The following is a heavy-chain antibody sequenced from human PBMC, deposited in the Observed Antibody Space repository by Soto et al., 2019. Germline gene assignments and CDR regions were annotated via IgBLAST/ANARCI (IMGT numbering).Heavy chain of an antibody. Sequence: EVQLVESGGGLVQPGGSLRLSCAASGFTFSSYWMSWVRQAPGKGLEWVANIKQDGSEKYYVDSVKGRFTISRDNAKNSLYLQMNSLRAEDTAVYYCARDRAGIAAWGSYYGMDVWGQGTTVTVSS. J-gene: IGHJ6*02. CDR1: GFTFSSYW. V-gene: IGHV3-7*03. CDR3: ARDRAGIAAWGSYYGMDV. D-gene: IGHD6-13*01. CDR2: IKQDGSEK.